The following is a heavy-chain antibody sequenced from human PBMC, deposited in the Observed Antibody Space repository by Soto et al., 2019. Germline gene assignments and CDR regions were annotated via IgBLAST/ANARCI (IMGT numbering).Heavy chain of an antibody. D-gene: IGHD3-22*01. Sequence: PGGSLRLSCAASGFTFSSYAMHWVRQAPGKGLEWVAVISYDGSNKYYADSVKGRFTISRDNSKNTLYLQMNSLRAEDTAVYYCARDGSRYYDRHYYGMDVWGQGTTVTVSS. CDR2: ISYDGSNK. V-gene: IGHV3-30-3*01. J-gene: IGHJ6*02. CDR1: GFTFSSYA. CDR3: ARDGSRYYDRHYYGMDV.